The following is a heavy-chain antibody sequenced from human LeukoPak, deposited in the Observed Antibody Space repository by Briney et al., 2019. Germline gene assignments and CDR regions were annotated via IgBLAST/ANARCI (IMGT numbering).Heavy chain of an antibody. J-gene: IGHJ3*02. D-gene: IGHD2-2*01. Sequence: SETLSLTCTVSGGSISSGGYYWSWIRQHPGKGLEWIGYIYYSGSTYYNPSLKSRVTISVDTSKNQFSLKLSSVTAADTAVNYCARTRSRSDAFDIWGQGTMVTVSS. CDR1: GGSISSGGYY. V-gene: IGHV4-31*03. CDR2: IYYSGST. CDR3: ARTRSRSDAFDI.